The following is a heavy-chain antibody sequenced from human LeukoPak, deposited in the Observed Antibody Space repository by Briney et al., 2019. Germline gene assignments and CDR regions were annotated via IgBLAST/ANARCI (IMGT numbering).Heavy chain of an antibody. J-gene: IGHJ4*02. D-gene: IGHD3-3*01. Sequence: PGGSLRLSCAASGFTFSIYAMNWVRQAPGEGLEWVSSISANGGETHYADSVKGRFTISRDNSKHTLYLQINNPRVEDTAVYYCAKRYYDFPLDYWGLGTLVTVSS. CDR3: AKRYYDFPLDY. CDR2: ISANGGET. CDR1: GFTFSIYA. V-gene: IGHV3-23*01.